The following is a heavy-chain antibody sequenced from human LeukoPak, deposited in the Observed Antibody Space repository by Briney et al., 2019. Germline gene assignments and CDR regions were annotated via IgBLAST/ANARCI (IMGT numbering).Heavy chain of an antibody. CDR3: ASTVTTVLPYYYGMDV. Sequence: SETLSLTCTVSGDSISSGGYYWSWVRQHPGKGLEWIGYIFYTGSTFYNPSLKSRVTISVDTSKNQFSLKLSSVTAADTAVYYCASTVTTVLPYYYGMDVWGQGTTVTVSS. D-gene: IGHD4-17*01. CDR1: GDSISSGGYY. J-gene: IGHJ6*02. V-gene: IGHV4-31*03. CDR2: IFYTGST.